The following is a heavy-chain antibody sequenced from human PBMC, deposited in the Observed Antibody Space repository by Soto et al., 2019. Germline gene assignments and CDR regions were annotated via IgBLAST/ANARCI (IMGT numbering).Heavy chain of an antibody. CDR1: GFTFSNYW. Sequence: EVQLVESGGGLVQPGGSLRLSCEASGFTFSNYWMHWVRQPPGKGLMWVSRIDTYGSATKYADSVEGRFTISRDNVGNTLYLEMIFLSAEDTAVYYCARVLRSIGWDNDVYDIWGQGTMVTVSS. D-gene: IGHD6-19*01. J-gene: IGHJ3*02. CDR2: IDTYGSAT. CDR3: ARVLRSIGWDNDVYDI. V-gene: IGHV3-74*01.